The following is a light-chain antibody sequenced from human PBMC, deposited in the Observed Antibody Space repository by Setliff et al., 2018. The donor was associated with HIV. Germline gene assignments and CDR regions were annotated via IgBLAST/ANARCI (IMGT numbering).Light chain of an antibody. CDR1: SSDVGGFIR. CDR3: SSYTSTNTWV. CDR2: DVN. J-gene: IGLJ1*01. Sequence: QSVLTQPPSVSGSLGQSVTISCTGTSSDVGGFIRVSWYQQPPRTAPKLMIYDVNNRPSGVPDRFSGSKSGNTASLTISRPQAEDEADYYCSSYTSTNTWVFGTGTKVTVL. V-gene: IGLV2-18*02.